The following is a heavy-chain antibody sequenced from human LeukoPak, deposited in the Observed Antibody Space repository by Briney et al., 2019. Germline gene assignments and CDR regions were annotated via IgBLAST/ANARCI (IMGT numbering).Heavy chain of an antibody. CDR1: GFTFRRYW. CDR3: ATDPRPDSGNFLGFDY. D-gene: IGHD4-23*01. V-gene: IGHV3-7*01. Sequence: GGSLRLSCVASGFTFRRYWMSWVRQAPGKELEWVANINQDGSEKYYVDSVKGRFTISRDNSKSSLYLQMSSLRAEDAAVYYCATDPRPDSGNFLGFDYWGQGTLVTVSS. J-gene: IGHJ4*02. CDR2: INQDGSEK.